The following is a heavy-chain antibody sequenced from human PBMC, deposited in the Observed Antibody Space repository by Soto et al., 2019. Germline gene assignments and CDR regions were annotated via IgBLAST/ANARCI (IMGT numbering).Heavy chain of an antibody. CDR3: ARRKISYCGGDCYLNWFDP. J-gene: IGHJ5*02. Sequence: GESLKISCKGSVYSFTSYWIGWVRQMPGKGLEWMGIIYPGDSDTRYSPSFQGQVTTSADKSISTAYLQWSSLKASDTAMYYCARRKISYCGGDCYLNWFDPWGQGTLVTVSS. CDR2: IYPGDSDT. D-gene: IGHD2-21*02. CDR1: VYSFTSYW. V-gene: IGHV5-51*01.